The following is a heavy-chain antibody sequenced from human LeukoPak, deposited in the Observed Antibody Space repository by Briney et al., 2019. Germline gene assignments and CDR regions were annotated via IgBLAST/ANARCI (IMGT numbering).Heavy chain of an antibody. V-gene: IGHV3-7*01. J-gene: IGHJ6*03. CDR2: IKQDGSEK. CDR1: GFTFSSHW. Sequence: PGGSLRLSCAASGFTFSSHWMSWVRQAPGKGLEWVANIKQDGSEKYYVDSVKGRFTISRDNAKNSLYLQMNSLRAEDTAVYYCARGPDYYYYYMDVWGKGTTVTVSS. D-gene: IGHD1-14*01. CDR3: ARGPDYYYYYMDV.